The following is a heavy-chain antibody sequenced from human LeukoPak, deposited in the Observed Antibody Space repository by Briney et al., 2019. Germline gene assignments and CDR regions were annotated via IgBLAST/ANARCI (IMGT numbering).Heavy chain of an antibody. CDR3: ARALASSTSWSALDI. CDR1: GGTFSSYA. V-gene: IGHV1-69*13. J-gene: IGHJ3*02. CDR2: IIPIFGTA. D-gene: IGHD2-2*01. Sequence: GASVKVSCKASGGTFSSYAISWVRQAPGQGLEWMGGIIPIFGTANYAQKFQGRVTITADESTSTAYMELSSLRSEDTAVYYCARALASSTSWSALDIWGQGTMVTVSS.